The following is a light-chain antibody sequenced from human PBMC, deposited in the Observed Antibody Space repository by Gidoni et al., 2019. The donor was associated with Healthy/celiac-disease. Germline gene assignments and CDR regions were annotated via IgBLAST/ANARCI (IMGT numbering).Light chain of an antibody. Sequence: SYELTQPPSVSVSPGQTASITCSGDKLGDKYACWYQQKTGQSPVLGIYQDSKRPSGIPERFSGSNSGNTATLTISGTQAMDEADYYCQAWDSSTVVFGGGTKLTVL. CDR2: QDS. CDR1: KLGDKY. J-gene: IGLJ2*01. V-gene: IGLV3-1*01. CDR3: QAWDSSTVV.